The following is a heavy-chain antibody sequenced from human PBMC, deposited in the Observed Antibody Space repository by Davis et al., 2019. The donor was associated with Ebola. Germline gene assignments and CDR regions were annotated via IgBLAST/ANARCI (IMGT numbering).Heavy chain of an antibody. CDR1: GFTFSSYW. D-gene: IGHD3-16*01. Sequence: GESLKISCAASGFTFSSYWMHWVRQAPGKGLVWVSRINSDGSSTSYADSVKGRFTISRDNAKNTLYLQMNSLRAEDTAVYYCARDSGVTPLTFWGYWGQGTLATVSS. CDR3: ARDSGVTPLTFWGY. CDR2: INSDGSST. V-gene: IGHV3-74*01. J-gene: IGHJ4*02.